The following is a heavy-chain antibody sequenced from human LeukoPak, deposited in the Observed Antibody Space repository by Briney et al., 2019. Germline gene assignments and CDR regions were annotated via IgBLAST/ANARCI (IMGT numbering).Heavy chain of an antibody. CDR1: GGSISSYY. CDR2: IYYSGST. D-gene: IGHD5-24*01. Sequence: SETLSLTCTVSGGSISSYYWSWIRQPPGKGLEWIGYIYYSGSTNYNPSLKSRVTISVDASKNQFSLKLSSVTAADTAVYYCARGLLQLGGGYYYYYYMDVWGKGTTVTVSS. V-gene: IGHV4-59*01. CDR3: ARGLLQLGGGYYYYYYMDV. J-gene: IGHJ6*03.